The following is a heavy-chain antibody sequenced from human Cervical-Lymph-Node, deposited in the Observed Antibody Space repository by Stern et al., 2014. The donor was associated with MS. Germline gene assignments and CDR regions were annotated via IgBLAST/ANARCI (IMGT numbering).Heavy chain of an antibody. J-gene: IGHJ2*01. CDR3: ARDPSTTASDWFFDL. CDR2: ISDTGTT. Sequence: QVQLVQSGPGLVEPSETLSLTCTVSGGAVSDYYWTWIRQRPGKGLEWIGYISDTGTTNYNPSLHSRVTITLDTSQNQVSLRLRSVTAADTAVYYCARDPSTTASDWFFDLWGRGSLVTVSS. V-gene: IGHV4-59*02. CDR1: GGAVSDYY. D-gene: IGHD2-21*02.